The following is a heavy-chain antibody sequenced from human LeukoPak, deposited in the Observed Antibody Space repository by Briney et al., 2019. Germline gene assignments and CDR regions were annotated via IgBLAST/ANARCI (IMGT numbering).Heavy chain of an antibody. J-gene: IGHJ5*02. CDR1: GFTVSSNY. V-gene: IGHV3-66*01. Sequence: GGSLRLSCAASGFTVSSNYMSWVRQAPGKGLEWVSVIYSGGSTYYADSVKGRFTISRDNSKNTLYLQMNSLRAEDTAVYYCAKVGQLWLLFGWFDPWGQGTLVTVSS. CDR2: IYSGGST. D-gene: IGHD5-18*01. CDR3: AKVGQLWLLFGWFDP.